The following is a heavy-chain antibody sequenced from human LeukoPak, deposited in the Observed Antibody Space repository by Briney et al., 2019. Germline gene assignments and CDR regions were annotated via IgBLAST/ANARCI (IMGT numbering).Heavy chain of an antibody. J-gene: IGHJ5*02. CDR1: GYTFTNYY. CDR3: ARVPATMNWFDH. CDR2: INPSGDRT. V-gene: IGHV1-46*01. Sequence: ASVKVSCKASGYTFTNYYIHWVRQAPGQGLEWMGTINPSGDRTSYVQKFQGRVTMTRDTSTSTVYMELSSLRSEDTTVYYCARVPATMNWFDHWGQGTLVTVSS.